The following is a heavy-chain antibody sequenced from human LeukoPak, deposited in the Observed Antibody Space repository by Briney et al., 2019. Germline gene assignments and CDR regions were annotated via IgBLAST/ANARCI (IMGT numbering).Heavy chain of an antibody. V-gene: IGHV4-34*01. CDR2: IYHSGSA. CDR1: GGSFSGYS. J-gene: IGHJ4*02. CDR3: QARYLEWLLEY. Sequence: SETLSLTCAVYGGSFSGYSWSWIRQPPGKGLEWIGYIYHSGSAYYNPSLKSRVTISVDTSKNQFSLRLSSVTAADTAVYYCQARYLEWLLEYWGQGTLVTVSS. D-gene: IGHD3-3*01.